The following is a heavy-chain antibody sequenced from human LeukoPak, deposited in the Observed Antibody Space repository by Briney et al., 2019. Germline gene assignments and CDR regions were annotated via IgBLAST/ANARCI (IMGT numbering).Heavy chain of an antibody. CDR2: IWYDGSNK. V-gene: IGHV3-30*02. Sequence: GGSLRLSCAASGFTFSSYGMHWVRQAPGKGLEWVAFIWYDGSNKYYADSVKGRFTISRDNSKNTLYLQMNSLRAEDTAVYYCATTGTTTDYWGQGTLVTVSS. D-gene: IGHD2/OR15-2a*01. CDR3: ATTGTTTDY. CDR1: GFTFSSYG. J-gene: IGHJ4*02.